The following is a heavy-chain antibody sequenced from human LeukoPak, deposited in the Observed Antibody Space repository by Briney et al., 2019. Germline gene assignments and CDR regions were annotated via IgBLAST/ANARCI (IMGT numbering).Heavy chain of an antibody. D-gene: IGHD3-22*01. CDR1: GGSISSSSYY. CDR3: ARELLHYYDSSGYRGVDY. Sequence: PSETLSLTCTVSGGSISSSSYYWGWIRQPPGKGLEWIGSIYYSGSTYYNPSLKSRVTISVDTSKNQFSLKLSSVTAADTAVYYCARELLHYYDSSGYRGVDYWGQGTLVTVSS. J-gene: IGHJ4*02. CDR2: IYYSGST. V-gene: IGHV4-39*07.